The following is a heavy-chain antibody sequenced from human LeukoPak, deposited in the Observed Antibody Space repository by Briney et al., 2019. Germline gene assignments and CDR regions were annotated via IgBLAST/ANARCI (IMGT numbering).Heavy chain of an antibody. CDR1: GYTFTSYA. CDR2: INTGNGNT. Sequence: ASVKVSCKASGYTFTSYAMHWVRQAPGQSLEWMGWINTGNGNTKYSQKFQGRVTMTRDMSTSTVYMELSSLRSEDTAVYYCARSPSSSTNPHYYMDVWGKGTTVTVSS. CDR3: ARSPSSSTNPHYYMDV. V-gene: IGHV1-3*04. D-gene: IGHD2-2*01. J-gene: IGHJ6*03.